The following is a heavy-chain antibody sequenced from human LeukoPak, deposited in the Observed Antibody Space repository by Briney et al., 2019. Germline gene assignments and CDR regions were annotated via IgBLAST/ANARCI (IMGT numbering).Heavy chain of an antibody. CDR2: ISSDGGST. Sequence: PGGSLRLSCAASGFTFSNYSMHWVRQAPGKGLEYVSAISSDGGSTYYASSVKGRFTISRDNSKNTLYLQMGSLRAEDMAVYFCRRGGAAPAVDYWGQGTLVTVSS. D-gene: IGHD6-25*01. CDR1: GFTFSNYS. J-gene: IGHJ4*02. CDR3: RRGGAAPAVDY. V-gene: IGHV3-64*01.